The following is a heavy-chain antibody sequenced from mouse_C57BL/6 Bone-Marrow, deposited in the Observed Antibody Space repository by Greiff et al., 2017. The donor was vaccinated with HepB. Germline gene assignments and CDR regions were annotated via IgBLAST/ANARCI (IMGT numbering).Heavy chain of an antibody. CDR1: GFSFNTYA. CDR2: IRSKSNNYAT. D-gene: IGHD1-1*01. Sequence: EVQLVESGGGLVQPKGSLKLSCAASGFSFNTYAMNWVRQAPGKGLEWVARIRSKSNNYATYYAESVKDRFTISRDDSESMLYLQMNNLKTEDTAMYYCVRRHGSSSWFAYWGQGTLVTVSA. J-gene: IGHJ3*01. CDR3: VRRHGSSSWFAY. V-gene: IGHV10-1*01.